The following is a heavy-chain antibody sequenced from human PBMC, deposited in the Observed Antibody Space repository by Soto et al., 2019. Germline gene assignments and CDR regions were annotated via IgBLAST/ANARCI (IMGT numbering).Heavy chain of an antibody. CDR3: ARDRELQDYFDY. Sequence: VASVKVSCKASGYTFTGYYMHWVRQAPGQGLEWMGWINPNSGGTNYAQKFQGRVTMTRDTSISTAYMELSRLRSDDTAVYYCARDRELQDYFDYWGQGTLVTVSS. D-gene: IGHD1-26*01. V-gene: IGHV1-2*02. CDR2: INPNSGGT. J-gene: IGHJ4*02. CDR1: GYTFTGYY.